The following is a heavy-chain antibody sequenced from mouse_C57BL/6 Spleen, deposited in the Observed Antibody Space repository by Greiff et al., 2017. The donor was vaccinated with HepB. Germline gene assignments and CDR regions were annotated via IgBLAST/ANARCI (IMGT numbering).Heavy chain of an antibody. CDR2: IYPGGGYT. J-gene: IGHJ1*03. CDR3: ARYGNYPYWYFDV. V-gene: IGHV1-63*01. Sequence: VKLMESGAELVRPGTSVKMSCKASGYTFTNYWIGWAKQRPGHGLEWIGDIYPGGGYTNYNEKFKGKATLTADKSSSTAYMQFSSLTSEDSAIYYCARYGNYPYWYFDVWGTGTTVTVSS. CDR1: GYTFTNYW. D-gene: IGHD2-1*01.